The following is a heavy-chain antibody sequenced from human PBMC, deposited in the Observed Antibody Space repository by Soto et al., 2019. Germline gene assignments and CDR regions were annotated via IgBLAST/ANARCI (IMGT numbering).Heavy chain of an antibody. CDR1: GYTFTGYY. CDR2: ISAYNGNT. V-gene: IGHV1-18*04. Sequence: ASVKVSCKASGYTFTGYYMHWVRQAPGQGLEWMGWISAYNGNTNYAQKLQGRVTMTTDTSTSTAYMELRSLRSDDTAVYYCARERPAYPNWFDPWGQGTLVTVSS. J-gene: IGHJ5*02. CDR3: ARERPAYPNWFDP. D-gene: IGHD2-21*01.